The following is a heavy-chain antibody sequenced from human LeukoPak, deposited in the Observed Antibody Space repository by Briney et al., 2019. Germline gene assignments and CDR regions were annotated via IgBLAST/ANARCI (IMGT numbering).Heavy chain of an antibody. CDR1: GHTFTSYD. J-gene: IGHJ6*02. CDR2: MNPNSGNT. CDR3: ARDLRYCSSTSCYQFDYYYYYGMDV. Sequence: GASVKVSCKASGHTFTSYDINWVRQATGQGLEWMGWMNPNSGNTGYAQKFQGRVTMTRNTSISTAYMELSSLRSEDTAVYYCARDLRYCSSTSCYQFDYYYYYGMDVWGQGTTVTVSS. V-gene: IGHV1-8*01. D-gene: IGHD2-2*01.